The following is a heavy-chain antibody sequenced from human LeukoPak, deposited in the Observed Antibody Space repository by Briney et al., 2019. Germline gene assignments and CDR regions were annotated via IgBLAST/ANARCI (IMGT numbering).Heavy chain of an antibody. D-gene: IGHD3-3*01. J-gene: IGHJ6*03. CDR3: ARAPPYYDYYYMDV. CDR1: GFTFSSCA. CDR2: ITGSGGST. Sequence: GGSLRLSCAASGFTFSSCAMTWVRQAPGKGLEWVSGITGSGGSTYYADSVKGRFTISRDNAKNSLYLQMNSLRAEDTAVYYCARAPPYYDYYYMDVWGKGTTVTVSS. V-gene: IGHV3-23*01.